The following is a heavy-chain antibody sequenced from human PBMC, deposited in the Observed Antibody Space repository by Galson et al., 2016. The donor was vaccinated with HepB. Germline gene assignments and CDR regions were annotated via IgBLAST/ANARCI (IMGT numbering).Heavy chain of an antibody. CDR3: ARETEFRRITIVGDAFDI. V-gene: IGHV4-61*08. Sequence: TLSLTCSVSGVSVDSGDYYWIWIRQSPGKGLEWIGYIYYSGTINYNPSLRSRVSISLDTSKNQFSLNLSSVTAADTAVYYCARETEFRRITIVGDAFDIWGQGKTVIVSS. J-gene: IGHJ3*02. D-gene: IGHD3-9*01. CDR2: IYYSGTI. CDR1: GVSVDSGDYY.